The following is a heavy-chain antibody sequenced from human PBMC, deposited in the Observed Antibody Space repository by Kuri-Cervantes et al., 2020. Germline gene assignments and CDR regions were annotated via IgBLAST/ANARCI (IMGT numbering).Heavy chain of an antibody. Sequence: GSLRLSCAASGFTVSSNYMSWVRQAPGKGLEWVSVIYSGGSTYYADSVKGRFTISRDNSKNTLYLQMNSLRAEDTAVYYCARVGNYYYYGMDVWGQGTTVTVSS. V-gene: IGHV3-53*01. CDR2: IYSGGST. J-gene: IGHJ6*02. CDR3: ARVGNYYYYGMDV. CDR1: GFTVSSNY. D-gene: IGHD3-10*01.